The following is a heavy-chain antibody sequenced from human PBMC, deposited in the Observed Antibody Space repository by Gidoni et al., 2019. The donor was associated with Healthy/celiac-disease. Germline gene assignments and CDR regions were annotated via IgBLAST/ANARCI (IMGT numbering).Heavy chain of an antibody. J-gene: IGHJ3*02. Sequence: QLQLQESGPGLVKPSETLSLTCTVSGGSISSTTYYWGWIRQPPGKGLEWIGSIYYSGSTYYNPSLKSRVTISVDTSKNQFSLKLSSVTATDTAVYYCARHIRTTSFRGVTRVTAFDIWGQGTMVTVSS. CDR2: IYYSGST. CDR1: GGSISSTTYY. D-gene: IGHD3-10*01. CDR3: ARHIRTTSFRGVTRVTAFDI. V-gene: IGHV4-39*01.